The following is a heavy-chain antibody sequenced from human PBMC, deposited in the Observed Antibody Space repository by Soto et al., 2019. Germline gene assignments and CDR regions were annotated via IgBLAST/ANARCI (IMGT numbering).Heavy chain of an antibody. J-gene: IGHJ6*02. D-gene: IGHD2-2*01. CDR1: SDSVRSSSYT. Sequence: PPETLSLTCTVSSDSVRSSSYTWGWIRQPRGKGPEWIGRSDSRGGTYYNPSLNRRVTVSVDTSKNQFSLKVTSVTAADTAVYYCARLYGNSIRNSCHGHYANDVWGRGT. CDR3: ARLYGNSIRNSCHGHYANDV. V-gene: IGHV4-39*01. CDR2: SDSRGGT.